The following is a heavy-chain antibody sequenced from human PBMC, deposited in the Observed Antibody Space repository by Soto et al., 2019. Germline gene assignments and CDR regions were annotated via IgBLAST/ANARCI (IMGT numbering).Heavy chain of an antibody. CDR1: GFTFSDYA. J-gene: IGHJ4*02. D-gene: IGHD3-22*01. V-gene: IGHV3-30*03. Sequence: GGSLRLSCAASGFTFSDYAMHWVRQAPGKGLEWVAVVSHDGRNTHYADSVKGRFTISRDNSKNTLYLQMNSLRAEDTAVYYCAREGSAGYYYDSSGYYYVPYYFDYWGQGTLVTVSS. CDR3: AREGSAGYYYDSSGYYYVPYYFDY. CDR2: VSHDGRNT.